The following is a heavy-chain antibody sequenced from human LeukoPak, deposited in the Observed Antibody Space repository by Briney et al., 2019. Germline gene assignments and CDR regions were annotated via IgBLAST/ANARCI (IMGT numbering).Heavy chain of an antibody. V-gene: IGHV4-34*01. J-gene: IGHJ4*02. CDR3: ARKRVDTAMVTIFDY. CDR2: INHSGST. Sequence: SVTLSLTCAVYGGSFSGYYWSWIRQPPGKGLEWIGEINHSGSTNYNPSLKSRVTISVDTSKNQFSLKLSSVTAADTAVYYCARKRVDTAMVTIFDYWGQGTLVTVSS. D-gene: IGHD5-18*01. CDR1: GGSFSGYY.